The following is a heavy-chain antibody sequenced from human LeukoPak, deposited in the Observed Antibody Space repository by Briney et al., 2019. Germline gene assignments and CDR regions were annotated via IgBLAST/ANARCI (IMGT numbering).Heavy chain of an antibody. J-gene: IGHJ4*02. Sequence: GASVKVSCKASGYTFTSYGISWVRQAPGQGLEWMGWISAYNGNTNYAQKLQGRVTMTTDTSTSTAYMELRSLRSDDTAVYYCARALILSRSGYYYFDYWGQGTLVTVSS. D-gene: IGHD3-22*01. CDR2: ISAYNGNT. CDR3: ARALILSRSGYYYFDY. CDR1: GYTFTSYG. V-gene: IGHV1-18*01.